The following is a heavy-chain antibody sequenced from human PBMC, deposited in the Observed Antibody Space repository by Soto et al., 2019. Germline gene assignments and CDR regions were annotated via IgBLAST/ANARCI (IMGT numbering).Heavy chain of an antibody. CDR2: VSYEGSNK. Sequence: QVHLVESGGGVVQPGRSLRLSCEASGFTFSGYGMHWVRQAPGKGLEWVSFVSYEGSNKYYADSVKGRFTISKDNSKNTLNLQMNSLRAEDTAVYYCAKEERHSGYIIDYWGQGTAVTVSS. CDR1: GFTFSGYG. J-gene: IGHJ4*02. CDR3: AKEERHSGYIIDY. D-gene: IGHD5-12*01. V-gene: IGHV3-30*18.